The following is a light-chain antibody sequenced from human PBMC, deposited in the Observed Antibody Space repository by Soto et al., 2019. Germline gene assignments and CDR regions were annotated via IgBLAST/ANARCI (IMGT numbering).Light chain of an antibody. J-gene: IGKJ2*01. CDR3: QQHNDRYPYT. Sequence: EIVMTQSPATVSASLGERATITCRASQSVSSRLAWYQQKTGQPARLLMFDAAARATGVPDRFSGRGGAREVITTTSRRQPEDFLVTYCQQHNDRYPYTFGQGTKVDI. V-gene: IGKV3-15*01. CDR1: QSVSSR. CDR2: DAA.